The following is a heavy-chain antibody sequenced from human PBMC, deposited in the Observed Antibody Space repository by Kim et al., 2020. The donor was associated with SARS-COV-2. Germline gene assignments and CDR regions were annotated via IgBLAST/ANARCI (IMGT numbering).Heavy chain of an antibody. Sequence: SVKVSCKASGGTFSSYAISWVRQAPGQGLEWMGGIIPIFGTANYAQKFQGRVTITADESTSTAYMELSSLRSEDTAVYYCARVGWDMVRGVIIGGMDYWGQGTLVTVSS. CDR3: ARVGWDMVRGVIIGGMDY. CDR2: IIPIFGTA. J-gene: IGHJ4*02. V-gene: IGHV1-69*13. D-gene: IGHD3-10*01. CDR1: GGTFSSYA.